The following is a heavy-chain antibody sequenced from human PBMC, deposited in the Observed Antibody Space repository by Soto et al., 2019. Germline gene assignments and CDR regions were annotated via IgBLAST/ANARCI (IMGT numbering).Heavy chain of an antibody. CDR2: INDGNGNT. J-gene: IGHJ6*04. CDR3: ARGKGMEQNYYDQGMDV. CDR1: GYTFTTYA. Sequence: QVQVVQSGAAVKKPGASVKISCKASGYTFTTYAMHWVRQAPGQGLEWMASINDGNGNTRHSPKFHGEVTVGRGTTARTAYMELPSLRSEDTAVYYCARGKGMEQNYYDQGMDVWAEGTTVTVAA. D-gene: IGHD3-16*01. V-gene: IGHV1-3*01.